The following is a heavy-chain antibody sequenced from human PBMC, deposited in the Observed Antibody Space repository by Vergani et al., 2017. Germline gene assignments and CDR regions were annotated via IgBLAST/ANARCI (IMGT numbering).Heavy chain of an antibody. J-gene: IGHJ4*02. V-gene: IGHV4-61*02. CDR1: GGSISSGSYY. D-gene: IGHD2-2*01. CDR2: SYTSGST. CDR3: ARGGAAIPY. Sequence: QVQLQESGPGLVKPSQTLSLTCTVSGGSISSGSYYWSWIRQPAGKGLEWIGRSYTSGSTHYNPSLKSRVTISVDTSKNQFSLKLSSVTAADTAVYYCARGGAAIPYWGQGTLVTVSS.